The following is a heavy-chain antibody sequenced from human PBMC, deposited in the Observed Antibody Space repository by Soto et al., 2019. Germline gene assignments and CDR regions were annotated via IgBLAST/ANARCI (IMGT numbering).Heavy chain of an antibody. D-gene: IGHD2-2*01. Sequence: PSETLSLTCSVSGGSISSSSYSWGWIRQPPGKGLEWIGTIYYSGSTHYNPSLEGRVAISADTPNNQLSLRLSSVTAADTAVYYCARVPDRWGQGTLVTVSS. V-gene: IGHV4-39*01. CDR3: ARVPDR. CDR1: GGSISSSSYS. CDR2: IYYSGST. J-gene: IGHJ5*02.